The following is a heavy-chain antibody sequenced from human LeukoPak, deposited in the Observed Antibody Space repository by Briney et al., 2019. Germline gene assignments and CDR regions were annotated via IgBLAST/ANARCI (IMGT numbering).Heavy chain of an antibody. CDR3: ARAGVGYAPPPYYFDY. CDR2: IYYSGST. CDR1: GGSISSGDYY. D-gene: IGHD5-12*01. V-gene: IGHV4-30-4*01. Sequence: SETLSLTCTVSGGSISSGDYYWSWIRQPPGKGLEWIGYIYYSGSTYYNPSLKSRVTISVDTSKNQFSLKLSSVTAADTAVYYCARAGVGYAPPPYYFDYWGQGTLVTVSS. J-gene: IGHJ4*02.